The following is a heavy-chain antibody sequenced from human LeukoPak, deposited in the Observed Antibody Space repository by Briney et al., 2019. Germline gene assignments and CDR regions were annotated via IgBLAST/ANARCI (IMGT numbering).Heavy chain of an antibody. CDR1: GFTFSSYW. J-gene: IGHJ6*02. Sequence: GGSLRLSCAASGFTFSSYWMSWVRQAPGKGLEWVANIKQDGSEKYYVDSVKGRFTISRDNAKNSLYLQMNSLRAEDTAVYYCARDGYCSSTSCYHYYYYGMDVWGQGTTVTVSS. V-gene: IGHV3-7*04. CDR3: ARDGYCSSTSCYHYYYYGMDV. CDR2: IKQDGSEK. D-gene: IGHD2-2*03.